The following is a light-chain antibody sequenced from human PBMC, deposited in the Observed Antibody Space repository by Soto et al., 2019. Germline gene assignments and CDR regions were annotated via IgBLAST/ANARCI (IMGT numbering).Light chain of an antibody. CDR3: QSYDSSLSGSV. CDR2: GNS. CDR1: SSNIGAGYD. J-gene: IGLJ2*01. V-gene: IGLV1-40*01. Sequence: QPVLTQPPSVSGAPGQRVTISCTGSSSNIGAGYDVHWYQNLPGTAPKLLIYGNSNRPSGVPDRFSGSKSGTSASLAITGLQAEDEADYYCQSYDSSLSGSVFGGGTKLTVL.